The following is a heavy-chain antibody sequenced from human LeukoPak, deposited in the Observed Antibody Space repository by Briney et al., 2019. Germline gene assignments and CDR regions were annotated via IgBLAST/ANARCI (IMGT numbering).Heavy chain of an antibody. Sequence: SVKVSCKASGGTFSSYAISWVRQAPGQGLEWMGRITPILGIANYAQKFQGRVTITADKSTSTAYMELSSLRSEDTAVYYCASDREAYYGMDVWGQGTTVTVSS. CDR3: ASDREAYYGMDV. CDR1: GGTFSSYA. J-gene: IGHJ6*02. V-gene: IGHV1-69*04. CDR2: ITPILGIA.